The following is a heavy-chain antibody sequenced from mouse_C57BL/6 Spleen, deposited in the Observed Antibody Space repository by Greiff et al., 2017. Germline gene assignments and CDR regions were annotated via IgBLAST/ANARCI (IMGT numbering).Heavy chain of an antibody. CDR2: ISYDGSN. Sequence: VQLQQSGPGLVKPSQSLSLTCSVTGYSITSGYYWNWIRQFPGNKLEWMGYISYDGSNNYNPSLKNRISITRDTSKNQFSLKLNSVTTEDTATYYCARAPHYYGSSYWYFDVWGTGTTVTVSS. D-gene: IGHD1-1*01. CDR1: GYSITSGYY. V-gene: IGHV3-6*01. CDR3: ARAPHYYGSSYWYFDV. J-gene: IGHJ1*03.